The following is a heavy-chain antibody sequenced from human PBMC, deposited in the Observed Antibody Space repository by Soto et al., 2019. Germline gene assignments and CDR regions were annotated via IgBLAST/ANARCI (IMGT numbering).Heavy chain of an antibody. J-gene: IGHJ6*02. Sequence: QVQLQESGPGLVKPSQTLSLTCTVSGGSISSGGYYWSWIRQHPGKGLEWIGYIYYSGSTYYNPSLKSRVTISVDTSKNQFSLKLSSVTAADTAVYYCARDRLDYYYYYGMHVWGQGTTVTVSS. CDR3: ARDRLDYYYYYGMHV. V-gene: IGHV4-31*03. D-gene: IGHD4-17*01. CDR1: GGSISSGGYY. CDR2: IYYSGST.